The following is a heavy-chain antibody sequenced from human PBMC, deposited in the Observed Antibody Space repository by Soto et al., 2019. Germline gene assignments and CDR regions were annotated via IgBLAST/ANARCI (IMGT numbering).Heavy chain of an antibody. D-gene: IGHD2-15*01. CDR2: MNPNSGNT. V-gene: IGHV1-8*01. Sequence: QVQLVQSGAEVKKPGASVKVSCKASGDTFTSYEINWVRQATGQGLEWMGWMNPNSGNTGYAQKFQGRVTMTRNTSISTGYMERSSLRSEDTAVYYCARLGYCSGGSCRRGNWFDPWGQGTLVTVSS. CDR3: ARLGYCSGGSCRRGNWFDP. CDR1: GDTFTSYE. J-gene: IGHJ5*02.